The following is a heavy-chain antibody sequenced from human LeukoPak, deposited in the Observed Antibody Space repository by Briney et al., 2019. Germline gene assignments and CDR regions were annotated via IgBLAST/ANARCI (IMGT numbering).Heavy chain of an antibody. CDR1: GYTFTDYY. J-gene: IGHJ4*02. V-gene: IGHV1-2*06. CDR2: IHPKSGGI. CDR3: AKSREYSTSSPFDY. Sequence: GASVKVSCKGSGYTFTDYYLHWVRQAPGQGLEWMGRIHPKSGGIKYGQKFQGRVTVTRDTSISTAYMELSSLRSDDTAVYYCAKSREYSTSSPFDYWGQGTLVTVSS. D-gene: IGHD6-6*01.